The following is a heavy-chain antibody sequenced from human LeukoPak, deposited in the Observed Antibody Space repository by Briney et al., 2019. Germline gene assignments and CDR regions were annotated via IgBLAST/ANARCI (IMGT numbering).Heavy chain of an antibody. V-gene: IGHV3-7*01. J-gene: IGHJ4*02. CDR2: IKQDGSEK. CDR1: GFTFSSYW. CDR3: ARENFWSGYYLNSHFDY. D-gene: IGHD3-3*01. Sequence: PGGSLRLSCAASGFTFSSYWMSWVRQAPGKGLEWVANIKQDGSEKYYVDSVKGRFTISRDNAKNSLYLQMNSLRAEDMAVYYCARENFWSGYYLNSHFDYWGQGTLVTVSS.